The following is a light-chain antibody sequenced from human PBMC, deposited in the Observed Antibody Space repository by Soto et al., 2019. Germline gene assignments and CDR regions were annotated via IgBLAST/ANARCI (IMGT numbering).Light chain of an antibody. J-gene: IGKJ1*01. CDR2: GAF. V-gene: IGKV3-20*01. Sequence: EIVLTQSPGTLSLSPGERATLSCRASQSVTSNYLAWYQQKPGQAPRLLVYGAFSRATGIPDRFSGSGSGADFTLTISRLEHEDFAVYYCQRYVSSPWTFGQGTKVEIK. CDR3: QRYVSSPWT. CDR1: QSVTSNY.